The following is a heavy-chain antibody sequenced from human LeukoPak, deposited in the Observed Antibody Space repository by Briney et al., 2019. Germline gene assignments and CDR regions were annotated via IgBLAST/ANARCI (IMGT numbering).Heavy chain of an antibody. CDR2: IYLDGSRA. V-gene: IGHV3-7*01. J-gene: IGHJ4*02. D-gene: IGHD6-13*01. CDR3: VRDGEAAGLFDL. CDR1: GFTFSNYW. Sequence: QPGGSLRLSCAVSGFTFSNYWMSWARQSPGKGLEWVANIYLDGSRAYYVDSVKGRFTISRDNAKNSLFLQMNSLSAEDTAVYYCVRDGEAAGLFDLWGQGTLVTVSS.